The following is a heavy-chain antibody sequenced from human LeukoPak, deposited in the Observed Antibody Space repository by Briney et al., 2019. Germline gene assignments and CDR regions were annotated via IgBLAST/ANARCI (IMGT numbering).Heavy chain of an antibody. CDR1: GGSISSSSYH. J-gene: IGHJ3*02. CDR3: ARSISGYNYYAFDI. D-gene: IGHD3-22*01. Sequence: PSETLSLTCIVSGGSISSSSYHWAWIRQPPGKGLEWIGIMYYTGGTYYSPSLKNRLTISLNTSKKQFSLHLRSVTGADTAVYFCARSISGYNYYAFDIWGQGTMVTVSS. V-gene: IGHV4-39*07. CDR2: MYYTGGT.